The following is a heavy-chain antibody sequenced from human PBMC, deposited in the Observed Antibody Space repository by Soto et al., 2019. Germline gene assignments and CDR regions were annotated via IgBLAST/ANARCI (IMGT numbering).Heavy chain of an antibody. Sequence: QPGGSLRLSCAASGFTFSSYGMHWVRQAPGKGLEWVAVIWYDGSNKYYADSVKGRFTISRDNSKNTLYLQMNSLRAEDTAVYYCARNYGDYVPLYYYYYGMDVWGQGTTVTVSS. V-gene: IGHV3-33*01. CDR1: GFTFSSYG. CDR3: ARNYGDYVPLYYYYYGMDV. J-gene: IGHJ6*02. D-gene: IGHD4-17*01. CDR2: IWYDGSNK.